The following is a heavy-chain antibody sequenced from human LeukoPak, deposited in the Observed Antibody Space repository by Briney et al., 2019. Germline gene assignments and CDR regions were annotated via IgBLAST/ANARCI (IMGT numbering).Heavy chain of an antibody. Sequence: KPSETLSLTCAVYGGSFSGYYWSWIRQPPGKGLEWIGEINHSGSTNYNPPLKSRVTISVDTSKNQFSLKLSSVTAADTAVYYCARGPITIFGVVIAINWSDPWGQGTLVTVSS. CDR3: ARGPITIFGVVIAINWSDP. D-gene: IGHD3-3*01. CDR2: INHSGST. V-gene: IGHV4-34*01. CDR1: GGSFSGYY. J-gene: IGHJ5*02.